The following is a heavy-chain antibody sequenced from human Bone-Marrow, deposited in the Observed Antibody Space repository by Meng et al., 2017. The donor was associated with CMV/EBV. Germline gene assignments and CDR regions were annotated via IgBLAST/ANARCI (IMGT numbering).Heavy chain of an antibody. D-gene: IGHD6-19*01. J-gene: IGHJ4*02. V-gene: IGHV3-73*01. CDR1: GFTFSGSA. CDR2: TRSKANSYAT. Sequence: SGFTFSGSAMHWVRQASGKGLEWVGRTRSKANSYATAYAASVKGRFTISRDDSKNTAYLQMNSLKTEDTAVYYCTRQDSSSGWDFDYWGQGTLVTVSS. CDR3: TRQDSSSGWDFDY.